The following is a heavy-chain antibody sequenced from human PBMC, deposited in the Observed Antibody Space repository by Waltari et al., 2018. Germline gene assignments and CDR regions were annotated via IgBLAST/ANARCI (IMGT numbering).Heavy chain of an antibody. J-gene: IGHJ4*02. CDR3: AKEAFLAAGTNDIDY. D-gene: IGHD6-13*01. CDR2: IKQDGSEK. Sequence: EVQLVESGGGLVQPGGSLRLSCAASGFTFSSYWMSWVRQAPGKGLEWVANIKQDGSEKYYVDSVKGRFTISRDNAKNTLYLQMNSLRAEDTAVYYCAKEAFLAAGTNDIDYWGQGTLVTVSS. V-gene: IGHV3-7*01. CDR1: GFTFSSYW.